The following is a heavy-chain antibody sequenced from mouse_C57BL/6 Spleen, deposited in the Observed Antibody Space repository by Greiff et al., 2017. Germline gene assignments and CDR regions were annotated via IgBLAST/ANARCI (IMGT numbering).Heavy chain of an antibody. V-gene: IGHV1-63*01. CDR3: ARGNSYGSSYWYFDV. CDR1: GYTFTNYW. J-gene: IGHJ1*03. CDR2: IYPGGGYT. Sequence: VKLMESGAELVRPGTSVKMSCKASGYTFTNYWIGWAKQRPGHGLEWIGDIYPGGGYTNYNEKFKGKATLTADKSSSTAYMQFSSLTSEDSAIYYCARGNSYGSSYWYFDVWGTGTTVTVSS. D-gene: IGHD1-1*01.